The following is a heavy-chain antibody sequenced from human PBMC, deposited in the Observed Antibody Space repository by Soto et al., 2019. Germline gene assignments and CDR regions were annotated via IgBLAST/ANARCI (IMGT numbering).Heavy chain of an antibody. CDR3: ARSQGSKWFDP. Sequence: SETLSLTCAVSGGSINSYYWSWIRQPPGKGLEWIGYVSYSGNTNYNPSFQSRVTTSVDTSNNQVSLNLDSLTAADTAVYYCARSQGSKWFDPWGQGTMVTVSS. CDR2: VSYSGNT. J-gene: IGHJ5*02. V-gene: IGHV4-59*01. CDR1: GGSINSYY.